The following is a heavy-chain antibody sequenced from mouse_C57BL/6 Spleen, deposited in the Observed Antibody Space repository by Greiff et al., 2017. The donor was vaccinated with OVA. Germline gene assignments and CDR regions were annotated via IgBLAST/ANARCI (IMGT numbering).Heavy chain of an antibody. J-gene: IGHJ4*01. D-gene: IGHD4-1*01. V-gene: IGHV5-17*01. CDR1: GFTFSDYG. CDR3: ARLNWDYAIDY. CDR2: ISSGSSTI. Sequence: EVQLVESGGGLVKPGGSLKLSCAASGFTFSDYGMHWVRQAPEKGLEWVAYISSGSSTINYADKVKGRVTISGDNAKNTLFLQMTSLRSEDTAVYYCARLNWDYAIDYWGQGTSVTVSS.